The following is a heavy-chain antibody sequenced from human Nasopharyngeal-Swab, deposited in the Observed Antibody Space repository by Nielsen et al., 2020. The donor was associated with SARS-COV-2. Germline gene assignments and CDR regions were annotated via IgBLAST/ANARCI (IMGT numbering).Heavy chain of an antibody. Sequence: SETLSLTCTVSGGSISSYYWNWIRQPPGKGLEWIGYVHFLGSTDYNPSLKSRVTISLDTSNYQFSLRLSSVTAADTAVYYCAKDLRGPYFFWGQGTLVTVSS. D-gene: IGHD2/OR15-2a*01. V-gene: IGHV4-59*13. CDR1: GGSISSYY. CDR2: VHFLGST. CDR3: AKDLRGPYFF. J-gene: IGHJ4*02.